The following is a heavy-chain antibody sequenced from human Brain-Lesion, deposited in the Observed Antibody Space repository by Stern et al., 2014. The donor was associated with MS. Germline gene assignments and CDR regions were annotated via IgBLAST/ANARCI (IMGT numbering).Heavy chain of an antibody. CDR2: LFNRGST. J-gene: IGHJ6*02. V-gene: IGHV4-61*02. CDR1: GGSISSGGYY. D-gene: IGHD2-2*01. CDR3: ARGRVVPGFQYYATDV. Sequence: VQLVESGPGLVKPSQTLSLSCTVSGGSISSGGYYWSWIRQPAGKGLEWIGRLFNRGSTSSNPSLQSRGPTSTATSQKQLSPRLNSMTAADTAVYYCARGRVVPGFQYYATDVWGQGTTVIVSS.